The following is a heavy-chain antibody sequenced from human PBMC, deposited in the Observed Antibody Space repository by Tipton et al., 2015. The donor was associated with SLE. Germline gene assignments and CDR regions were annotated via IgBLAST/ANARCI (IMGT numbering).Heavy chain of an antibody. CDR2: ISSSGNTI. Sequence: GSLRLSCAASGFTFSSYEMNWVRRAPGKGLEWVSYISSSGNTIYYADPVKGRFTISRDNAKNSLYLQMNSLRTEDTAVYYCAREGPTVTTPKDYFDYWGQGTLVTVSS. CDR3: AREGPTVTTPKDYFDY. V-gene: IGHV3-48*03. J-gene: IGHJ4*02. D-gene: IGHD4-17*01. CDR1: GFTFSSYE.